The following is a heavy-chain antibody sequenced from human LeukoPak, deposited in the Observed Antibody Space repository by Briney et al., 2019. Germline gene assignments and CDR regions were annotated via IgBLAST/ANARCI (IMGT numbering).Heavy chain of an antibody. J-gene: IGHJ4*02. CDR1: GFTFDDYA. V-gene: IGHV3-9*01. D-gene: IGHD2-15*01. CDR3: AKDLVGAGSYYFDS. CDR2: ISGNSGRI. Sequence: GGSLRLSCAASGFTFDDYAMHWVRQAPGKGLEWISGISGNSGRIGYADSVKGRFTISRDNAKNSLHLQMNSLREEDTAFYYCAKDLVGAGSYYFDSWGQGTLVTVSS.